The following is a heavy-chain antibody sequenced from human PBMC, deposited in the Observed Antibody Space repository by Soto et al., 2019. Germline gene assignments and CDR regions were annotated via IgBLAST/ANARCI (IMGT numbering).Heavy chain of an antibody. CDR2: ISAYNGNT. J-gene: IGHJ4*02. CDR1: GYTFTSYG. V-gene: IGHV1-18*01. Sequence: QVQLVQSGAAVKKPGASVKVSCQASGYTFTSYGISWVRQAPGQGLEWMGWISAYNGNTNYAQKRQGRVTMTTDTSTNTAYKELRSLRSDDTAVYYCARRMTMVRGVIEYYFDDWGQGTLVTVSS. D-gene: IGHD3-10*01. CDR3: ARRMTMVRGVIEYYFDD.